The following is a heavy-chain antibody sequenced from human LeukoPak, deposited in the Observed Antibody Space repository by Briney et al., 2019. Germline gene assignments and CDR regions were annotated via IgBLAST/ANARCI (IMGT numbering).Heavy chain of an antibody. J-gene: IGHJ4*02. V-gene: IGHV4-34*01. D-gene: IGHD2-15*01. CDR1: GGSFSGYY. CDR2: INHSGST. Sequence: SETLSLTCAVYGGSFSGYYWSWIRQLPGKGLEWIGEINHSGSTNYNPSLKSRVTISVDTSKNQFSLKLSSVTAADTAVYYCARGWYPDYWGQGTLVTVSS. CDR3: ARGWYPDY.